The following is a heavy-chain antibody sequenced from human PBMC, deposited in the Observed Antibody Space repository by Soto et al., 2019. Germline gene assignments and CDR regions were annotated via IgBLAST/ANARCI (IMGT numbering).Heavy chain of an antibody. CDR2: IYWDDDK. Sequence: QITLKESGPSLVKPTQTLTLTCTFAGFSITTTGVGVVWIRQPPGKALEWLALIYWDDDKHYSPSLRSRLTVTKDTTKHQVVLTLTNVDPEDTGTYFGAHVGGLEQWLYRLDHWGQGTLVTVSS. D-gene: IGHD6-19*01. CDR3: AHVGGLEQWLYRLDH. V-gene: IGHV2-5*02. CDR1: GFSITTTGVG. J-gene: IGHJ4*02.